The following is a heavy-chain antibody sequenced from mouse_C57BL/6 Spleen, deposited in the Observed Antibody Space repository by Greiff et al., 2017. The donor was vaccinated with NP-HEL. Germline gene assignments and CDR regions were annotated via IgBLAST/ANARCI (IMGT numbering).Heavy chain of an antibody. CDR2: IHPNSGST. Sequence: QVQLQQSGAELVKPGASVKLSCKASGYTFTSYWMHWVKQRPGQGLEWIGMIHPNSGSTNYNEKFKSKATLTVDKSSSTAYMQLSSLTSEDSAVYYCATKRDYYDYDVLFAYWGQGTLVTVSA. J-gene: IGHJ3*01. V-gene: IGHV1-64*01. D-gene: IGHD2-4*01. CDR1: GYTFTSYW. CDR3: ATKRDYYDYDVLFAY.